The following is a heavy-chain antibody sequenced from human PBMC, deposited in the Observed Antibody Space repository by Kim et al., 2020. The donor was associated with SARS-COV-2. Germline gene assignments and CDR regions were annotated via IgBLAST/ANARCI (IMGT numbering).Heavy chain of an antibody. J-gene: IGHJ4*02. V-gene: IGHV1-69*01. D-gene: IGHD6-6*01. Sequence: YAQKFQGRVTITADESTSTAYMELGSLRSEDTAVYYCARAAARVTYYFDYWGQGTLVTVSS. CDR3: ARAAARVTYYFDY.